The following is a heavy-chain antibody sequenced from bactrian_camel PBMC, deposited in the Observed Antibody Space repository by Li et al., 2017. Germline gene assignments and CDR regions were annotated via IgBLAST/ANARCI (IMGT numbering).Heavy chain of an antibody. V-gene: IGHV3S53*01. CDR3: AAEQPPGGAWYRCAARRRTDFSS. CDR1: GVTASKYS. CDR2: MDSDEYF. Sequence: QVQLVESGGGSVQAGGSLRLTCAASGVTASKYSMAWFRQAPGKEREGVASMDSDEYFSYSKSVKGRFTISQDNTRNTVSLQMNSLEPDDTALYFCAAEQPPGGAWYRCAARRRTDFSSWGQGTQVTVS. J-gene: IGHJ6*01. D-gene: IGHD6*01.